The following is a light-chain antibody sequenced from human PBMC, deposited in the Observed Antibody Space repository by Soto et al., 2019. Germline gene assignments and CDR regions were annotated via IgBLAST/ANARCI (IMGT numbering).Light chain of an antibody. V-gene: IGLV2-14*03. CDR1: SSDVGAYNF. CDR3: SSYTTSGTFVL. CDR2: DVR. J-gene: IGLJ2*01. Sequence: QSVLTQPASVSGSPGQSITISCTGTSSDVGAYNFVSWYLQHPGKAPKLIIYDVRYRPSGVSDRFSGSKSGNTASLIISSLQAEDEGDYYCSSYTTSGTFVLFGGGTKLTVL.